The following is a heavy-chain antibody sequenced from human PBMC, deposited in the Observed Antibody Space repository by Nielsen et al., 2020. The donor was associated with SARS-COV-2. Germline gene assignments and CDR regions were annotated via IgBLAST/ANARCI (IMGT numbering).Heavy chain of an antibody. J-gene: IGHJ4*02. Sequence: SETLSLTCAVYGGPFSDSYWSWIRQPPGKGLEWIGEIYPGGSANYHPSLNSRVTISLDTSKNQFSLDLTSVTAADTAVYYCARFYGDGPFDYWGQGTLVTVPS. V-gene: IGHV4-34*01. D-gene: IGHD4-17*01. CDR3: ARFYGDGPFDY. CDR1: GGPFSDSY. CDR2: IYPGGSA.